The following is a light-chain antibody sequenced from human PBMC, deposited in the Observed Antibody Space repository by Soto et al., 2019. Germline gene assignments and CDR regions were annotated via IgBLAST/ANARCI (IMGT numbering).Light chain of an antibody. CDR2: GAS. CDR1: QSVNNN. J-gene: IGKJ4*01. V-gene: IGKV3-15*01. CDR3: QQYNNWPLLT. Sequence: EIIVTQSPATLSVSPGERATLSCRASQSVNNNLAWYQQKPGQAPRLLIYGASTRATGIPARFGGSGYGTEFTLTISSLQSEDFPIYYCQQYNNWPLLTFGGGTKVEIK.